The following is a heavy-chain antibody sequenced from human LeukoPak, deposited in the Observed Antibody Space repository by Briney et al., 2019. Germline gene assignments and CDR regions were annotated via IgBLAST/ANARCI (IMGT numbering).Heavy chain of an antibody. Sequence: PTLSLTCAISGDSVSSNSAAKNLIRQPPSIGLNCPRGTYYRSKWYSDYAASVRSRITINPDTYKNQFSLQLNSVTPEDTAVYYCAYYGVPPYNWCDPWGQGILVTVSS. CDR2: TYYRSKWYS. CDR3: AYYGVPPYNWCDP. CDR1: GDSVSSNSAA. V-gene: IGHV6-1*01. D-gene: IGHD3-10*01. J-gene: IGHJ5*02.